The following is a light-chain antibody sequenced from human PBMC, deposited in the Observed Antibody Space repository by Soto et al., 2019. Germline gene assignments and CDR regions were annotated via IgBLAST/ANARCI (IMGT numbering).Light chain of an antibody. J-gene: IGLJ1*01. CDR1: SSAVGGYNY. CDR3: SSYTSSSVLV. Sequence: QSALTQPPSVSGSPGQSITISCTGTSSAVGGYNYVSWYQQHPGKAPKLMIYEVSNRPSGVPNRFSGSKSGNTASLTISGLVAEDEDDYYYSSYTSSSVLVFGGGTKLTVL. V-gene: IGLV2-14*01. CDR2: EVS.